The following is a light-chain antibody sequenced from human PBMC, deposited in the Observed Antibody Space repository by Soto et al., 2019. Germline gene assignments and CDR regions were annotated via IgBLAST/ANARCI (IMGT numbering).Light chain of an antibody. CDR2: GAS. V-gene: IGKV3-15*01. J-gene: IGKJ1*01. Sequence: EIVMTQSPATLSVSPGERATLSCRASKSVSSNLAWYQQKPGQAPRLLIYGASTRATGIPARFSGSGSGTEFTLTISSLQSEDFAVYYCKQYNNWPPWTFGQGTKVEIK. CDR3: KQYNNWPPWT. CDR1: KSVSSN.